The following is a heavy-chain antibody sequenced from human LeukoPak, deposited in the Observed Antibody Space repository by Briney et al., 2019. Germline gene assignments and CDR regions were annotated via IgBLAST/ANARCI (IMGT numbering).Heavy chain of an antibody. V-gene: IGHV3-21*06. Sequence: GGSLRLSCAASGFTFSSYGMSWIRQSPGKGLEWVSSISSAGTYIDYADSMEGRFTISRDNAKNSLHLQLNSLRVEDTAVYYCARFHRGSLFFDLWGQGTLVTVSS. CDR3: ARFHRGSLFFDL. CDR1: GFTFSSYG. CDR2: ISSAGTYI. D-gene: IGHD1-26*01. J-gene: IGHJ4*02.